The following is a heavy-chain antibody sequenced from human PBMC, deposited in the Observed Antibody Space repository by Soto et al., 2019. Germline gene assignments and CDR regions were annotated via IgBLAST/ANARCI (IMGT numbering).Heavy chain of an antibody. CDR2: INLTGDST. Sequence: ASVKVSCKASGYTFTVYYMHCVLQSPLQGLDWMGVINLTGDSTKYAQKFQDRVTMTRDTSTSTAYMELSSLRSGDTAVYFCAREDPNIAGFDFWGLGTPVTVSS. CDR3: AREDPNIAGFDF. J-gene: IGHJ4*02. V-gene: IGHV1-46*01. CDR1: GYTFTVYY.